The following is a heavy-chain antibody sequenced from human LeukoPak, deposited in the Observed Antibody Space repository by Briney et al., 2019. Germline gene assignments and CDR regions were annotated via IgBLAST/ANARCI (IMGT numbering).Heavy chain of an antibody. J-gene: IGHJ4*02. Sequence: AGGSLRLSCAASGFTVSNNYMRWVRQAPGKGLEWVSFIYRGGNIYYADSVKGRFTLSRDDSKNTLYLQMHSLRVEDTAVYYCARGGSNAGYWGRGTLVTVSS. CDR2: IYRGGNI. CDR1: GFTVSNNY. CDR3: ARGGSNAGY. D-gene: IGHD1-26*01. V-gene: IGHV3-66*01.